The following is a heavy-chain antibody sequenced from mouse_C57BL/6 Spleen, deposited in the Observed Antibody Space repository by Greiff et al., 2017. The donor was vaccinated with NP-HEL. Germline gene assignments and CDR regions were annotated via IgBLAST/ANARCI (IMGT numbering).Heavy chain of an antibody. CDR1: GFTFSSYA. J-gene: IGHJ3*01. Sequence: EVKVEESGGGLVKPGGSLKLSCAASGFTFSSYAMSWVRQTPEKRLEWVATISDGGSYTYYPDNVKGRFTISRDNAKNNLYLQMSHLKSEDTAMYYCARGDYDEEAWFAYWGQGTLVTVSA. D-gene: IGHD2-4*01. CDR3: ARGDYDEEAWFAY. CDR2: ISDGGSYT. V-gene: IGHV5-4*03.